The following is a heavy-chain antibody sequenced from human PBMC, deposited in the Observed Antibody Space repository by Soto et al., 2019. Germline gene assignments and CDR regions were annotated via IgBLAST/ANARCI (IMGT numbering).Heavy chain of an antibody. Sequence: EVQLLESGGGLVQPGGSLRLSCAASGFTFSSYAMSWVRQALGKGLEWVSAISGSGGSTYYADSVKGRFTISRDNSKNTLYLQMNSLRAEDTAVYYCALREMGCSGGSCYSLHYYYYYMDVWGKGTTVTVSS. CDR2: ISGSGGST. J-gene: IGHJ6*03. V-gene: IGHV3-23*01. D-gene: IGHD2-15*01. CDR1: GFTFSSYA. CDR3: ALREMGCSGGSCYSLHYYYYYMDV.